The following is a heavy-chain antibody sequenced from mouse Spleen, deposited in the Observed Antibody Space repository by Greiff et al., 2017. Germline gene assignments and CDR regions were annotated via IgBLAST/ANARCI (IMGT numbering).Heavy chain of an antibody. CDR1: GYTFTSYW. CDR3: ARSNYRGYFDY. V-gene: IGHV1-7*01. J-gene: IGHJ2*01. CDR2: INPSTGYT. D-gene: IGHD2-1*01. Sequence: QVQLQQSGAELAKPGASVKMSCKASGYTFTSYWMHWVKQRPGQGLEWIGYINPSTGYTEYNQKFKDKATLTADKSSSTAYMQLSSLTSEDSAVYYCARSNYRGYFDYWGQGTTLTVSS.